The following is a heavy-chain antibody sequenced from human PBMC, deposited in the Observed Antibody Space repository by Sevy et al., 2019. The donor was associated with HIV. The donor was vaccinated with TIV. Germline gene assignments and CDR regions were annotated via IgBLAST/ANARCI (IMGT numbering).Heavy chain of an antibody. J-gene: IGHJ6*02. CDR2: IKEDGSEK. Sequence: GGSLRLSCAASGFTFSIYWMSWARQAPGKGLEWVANIKEDGSEKNYVDSVKGRFSISRDNAMNSMYLQMNSLRAEDTAVSYCARGGGMDVWGQGTTVTVSS. CDR3: ARGGGMDV. V-gene: IGHV3-7*01. CDR1: GFTFSIYW.